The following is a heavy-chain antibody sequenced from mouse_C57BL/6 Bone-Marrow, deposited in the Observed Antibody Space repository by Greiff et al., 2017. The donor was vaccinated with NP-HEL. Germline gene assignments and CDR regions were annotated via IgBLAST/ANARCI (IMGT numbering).Heavy chain of an antibody. CDR1: GFTFSDYG. CDR2: ISSGSSTI. J-gene: IGHJ1*03. V-gene: IGHV5-17*01. D-gene: IGHD2-2*01. Sequence: EVQLVESGGGLVKPGGSLKLSCAASGFTFSDYGMHWVRQAPEKGLEWVAYISSGSSTIYYADTVKGRFTIARDNAKNTLFLQMTSLRSEDTAMYYCARGGYPWYFDVWGTGTSVTVSS. CDR3: ARGGYPWYFDV.